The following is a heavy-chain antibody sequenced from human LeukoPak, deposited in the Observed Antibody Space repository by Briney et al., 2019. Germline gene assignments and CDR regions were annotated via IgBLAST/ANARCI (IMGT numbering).Heavy chain of an antibody. CDR1: GFTFSSYA. CDR2: ISSSDGST. V-gene: IGHV3-23*01. Sequence: PGGSLRLSCAASGFTFSSYAMTWVRQAPGKGLEWVSAISSSDGSTYYADSVKGRFTISRDNSKNTLYLQMNSLRAEDTAVYYCAREWIDVGAAFDIWGQGTMVTVSS. J-gene: IGHJ3*02. D-gene: IGHD2-2*03. CDR3: AREWIDVGAAFDI.